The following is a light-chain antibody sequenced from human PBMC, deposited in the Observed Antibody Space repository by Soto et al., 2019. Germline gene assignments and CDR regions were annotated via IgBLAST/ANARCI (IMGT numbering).Light chain of an antibody. V-gene: IGKV3-11*01. J-gene: IGKJ4*01. Sequence: EIVLTQSPATLSLSPGERATLSCRASQSVSSYLAWYQQKPGQAPRLLIYDASNRATGIPARFSGSGSGTDFPLPTSSLEPEDFAVYYCQQRSNWPPFTFGGGTKVEIK. CDR2: DAS. CDR3: QQRSNWPPFT. CDR1: QSVSSY.